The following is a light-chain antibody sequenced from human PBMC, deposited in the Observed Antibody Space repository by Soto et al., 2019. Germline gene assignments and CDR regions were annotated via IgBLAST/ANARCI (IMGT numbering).Light chain of an antibody. CDR3: QQYKNYPWT. CDR1: QSIGNW. Sequence: IRMTQSPSTQSASIGDRVTITCRASQSIGNWLAWYQQKPGRAPKVLIYEASTLESGVPSRFSGGGSGTDFTLTISGLQPDDFATFYCQQYKNYPWTFGQGTKVEIK. CDR2: EAS. V-gene: IGKV1-5*03. J-gene: IGKJ1*01.